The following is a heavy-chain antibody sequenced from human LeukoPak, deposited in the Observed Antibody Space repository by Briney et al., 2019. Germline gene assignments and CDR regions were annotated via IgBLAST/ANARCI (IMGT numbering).Heavy chain of an antibody. CDR3: ASIYCSSTSCLDYFDY. D-gene: IGHD2-2*01. Sequence: GASVKVSCKASGCTFTGYYMHWVRQAPGQGLEWMGWINPNSGGTNYAQKFQGRVTMTRDTSISTAYMELSRLRSDDTAVYYCASIYCSSTSCLDYFDYWGQGTLVTVSS. V-gene: IGHV1-2*02. CDR2: INPNSGGT. J-gene: IGHJ4*02. CDR1: GCTFTGYY.